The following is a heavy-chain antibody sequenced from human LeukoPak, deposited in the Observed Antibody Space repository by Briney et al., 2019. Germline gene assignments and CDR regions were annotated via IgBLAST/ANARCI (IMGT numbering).Heavy chain of an antibody. V-gene: IGHV1-2*02. J-gene: IGHJ6*02. CDR3: ASSSWYEAYYYGMDV. CDR1: GYTFTGYY. CDR2: INPNSGGT. Sequence: GASVKVSCKASGYTFTGYYMHWVRLAPGQGLEWMGWINPNSGGTNYAQKFQGRVTMTRDTSISTAYMELSRLRSDDTAVYYCASSSWYEAYYYGMDVWGQGTTVTVSS. D-gene: IGHD6-13*01.